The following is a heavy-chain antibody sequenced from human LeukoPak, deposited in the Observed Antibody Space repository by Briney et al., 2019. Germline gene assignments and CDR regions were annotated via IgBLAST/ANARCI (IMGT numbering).Heavy chain of an antibody. CDR1: GFSFSSYS. J-gene: IGHJ4*02. D-gene: IGHD4-23*01. Sequence: PGGSLRLSCVASGFSFSSYSMNWVRQAPEKGLEWVSSIGSSSTYIYYADSVKGRFTISRDNAKNSLYLQMNSLRAEDTAVYYCARVVADFGGNNGYFDYWGQGTLVTVSS. CDR3: ARVVADFGGNNGYFDY. CDR2: IGSSSTYI. V-gene: IGHV3-21*01.